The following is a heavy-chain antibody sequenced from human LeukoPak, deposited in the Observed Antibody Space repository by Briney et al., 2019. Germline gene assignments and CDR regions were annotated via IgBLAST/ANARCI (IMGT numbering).Heavy chain of an antibody. V-gene: IGHV3-23*01. D-gene: IGHD1-26*01. CDR1: GITFNNYA. J-gene: IGHJ4*02. Sequence: PGGCLRLSCVASGITFNNYAIGWVRQSPGRWREWVTTISSNGGTTFYADSVKGRFTISRDSSKNTLFLQMNSLRDDDTAVYHCVSDPWDIGPAFDYWGQGTLVTVSS. CDR3: VSDPWDIGPAFDY. CDR2: ISSNGGTT.